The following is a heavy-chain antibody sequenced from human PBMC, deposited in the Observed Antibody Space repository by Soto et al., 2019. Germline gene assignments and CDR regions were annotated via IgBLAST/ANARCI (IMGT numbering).Heavy chain of an antibody. CDR2: IYYSGRT. CDR1: GVSISSSSYY. J-gene: IGHJ6*02. CDR3: ARLGTDYYGMDV. Sequence: SETLSLTCTVSGVSISSSSYYWGWIRQPPGKGLEWFGSIYYSGRTYYNPSLKSRATISVDTTKNQFSLKLSSVTAADTAVYYCARLGTDYYGMDVWGQGTTVTVSS. D-gene: IGHD2-8*02. V-gene: IGHV4-39*01.